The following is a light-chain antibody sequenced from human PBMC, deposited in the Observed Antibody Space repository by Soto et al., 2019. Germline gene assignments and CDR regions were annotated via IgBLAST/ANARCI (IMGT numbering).Light chain of an antibody. J-gene: IGLJ1*01. V-gene: IGLV2-8*01. CDR2: EVS. CDR3: SSYGGGYNYV. Sequence: SALTQPPSAAGSPGQSVTISCTGTSTDVGGYNYVSWYQQYPGKAPKLMIYEVSKRPSGVPDRFSGSKSGNTASLTVSGLQAEDEADYYCSSYGGGYNYVFGTGTKVTVL. CDR1: STDVGGYNY.